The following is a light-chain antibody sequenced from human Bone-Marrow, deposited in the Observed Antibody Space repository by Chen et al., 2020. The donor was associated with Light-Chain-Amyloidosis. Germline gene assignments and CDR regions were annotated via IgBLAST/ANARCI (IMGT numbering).Light chain of an antibody. CDR2: RDT. Sequence: SYELTQPPSVSVSPGQTARITCSGDDLPTKYAYWYQQKPGQDPVLVIHRDTERPSGISERFSGSRSGTTATLTISGVQAEDEADYHCQSADRSGTYEVIFGGGTKLTVL. V-gene: IGLV3-25*03. CDR3: QSADRSGTYEVI. J-gene: IGLJ2*01. CDR1: DLPTKY.